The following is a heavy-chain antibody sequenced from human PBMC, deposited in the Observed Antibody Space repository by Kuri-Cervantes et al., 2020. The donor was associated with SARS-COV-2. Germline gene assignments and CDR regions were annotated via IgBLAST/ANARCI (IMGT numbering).Heavy chain of an antibody. D-gene: IGHD3-3*01. CDR3: ARDDSSITIFGVVITRNWFDP. V-gene: IGHV4-4*07. CDR2: IYTSGST. CDR1: GGSISSYY. Sequence: SETLSLTCTVSGGSISSYYWSWIRQPAGKGLEWIGRIYTSGSTNYNPSLKSRVTMSVDTSKNQFSLKLSSVTAADTAVYYCARDDSSITIFGVVITRNWFDPWGQGTLVTVSS. J-gene: IGHJ5*02.